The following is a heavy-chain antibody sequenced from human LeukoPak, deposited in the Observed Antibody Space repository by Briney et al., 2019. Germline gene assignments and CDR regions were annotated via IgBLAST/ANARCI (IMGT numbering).Heavy chain of an antibody. CDR3: ARSGDIYYYYYMDV. J-gene: IGHJ6*03. V-gene: IGHV1-69*06. D-gene: IGHD5-18*01. CDR1: GYTFTSYG. Sequence: ASVKVSCKASGYTFTSYGISWVRQAPGQGLEWMGGIIPIFGTANYAQKFQGRVTITADKSTSTAYMELSSLRSEDTAVYYCARSGDIYYYYYMDVWGKGTTVTVSS. CDR2: IIPIFGTA.